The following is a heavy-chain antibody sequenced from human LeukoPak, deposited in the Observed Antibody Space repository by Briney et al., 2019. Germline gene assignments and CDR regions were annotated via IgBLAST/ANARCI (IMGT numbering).Heavy chain of an antibody. J-gene: IGHJ4*02. Sequence: GGSLRLSCAASGFTFRSYGMHRVRQAPGKGLEWVAYIGVGDNAIYYADSVRGRFTASRDNAQNSLYLEMHSLRVEDTALYYCARETAHCGGDCFDYWGQGTLVTVSS. D-gene: IGHD2-21*01. CDR2: IGVGDNAI. V-gene: IGHV3-48*03. CDR1: GFTFRSYG. CDR3: ARETAHCGGDCFDY.